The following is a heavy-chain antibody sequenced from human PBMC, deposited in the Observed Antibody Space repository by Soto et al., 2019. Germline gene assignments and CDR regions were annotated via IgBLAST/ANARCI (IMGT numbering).Heavy chain of an antibody. CDR2: VSYDGSNK. Sequence: PGGSLRLSCAASGFTFSGYAMDWVRQAPGKGLDWVAVVSYDGSNKYYADSVKGRFTISRDNSKNTLYLEMNSLRVEDTAGYYCARARNWNDVWSVFEIRGRVTMVTVSS. CDR3: ARARNWNDVWSVFEI. J-gene: IGHJ3*02. CDR1: GFTFSGYA. V-gene: IGHV3-30-3*01. D-gene: IGHD1-1*01.